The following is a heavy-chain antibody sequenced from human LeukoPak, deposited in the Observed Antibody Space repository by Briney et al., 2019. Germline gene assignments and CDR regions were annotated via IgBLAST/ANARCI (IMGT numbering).Heavy chain of an antibody. CDR2: MNPNTGRK. CDR1: RYTFTSYD. Sequence: ASVKASCKASRYTFTSYDINWVRQAAGHGLEWMGWMNPNTGRKGYAQKFQGRITMTRDTSINTAYMELTNLRSEDTAIYYCARLSQTPDYYTLGGYYYLGYWGQGTPVTVSS. D-gene: IGHD3-10*01. V-gene: IGHV1-8*01. J-gene: IGHJ4*02. CDR3: ARLSQTPDYYTLGGYYYLGY.